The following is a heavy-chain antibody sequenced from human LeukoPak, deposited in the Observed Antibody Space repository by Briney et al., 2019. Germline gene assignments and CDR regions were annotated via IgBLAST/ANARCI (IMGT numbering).Heavy chain of an antibody. Sequence: SVKVSCKASGGTFSSYAISWVRQAPGQGLEWMGGIIPIFGTANYAQKFQGRVTITADESTSTAYMELSSLRSEDTAVYYCAGGGWNYDYYYYGMDVWGQGTTVTVSS. CDR3: AGGGWNYDYYYYGMDV. V-gene: IGHV1-69*13. J-gene: IGHJ6*02. CDR1: GGTFSSYA. CDR2: IIPIFGTA. D-gene: IGHD1-7*01.